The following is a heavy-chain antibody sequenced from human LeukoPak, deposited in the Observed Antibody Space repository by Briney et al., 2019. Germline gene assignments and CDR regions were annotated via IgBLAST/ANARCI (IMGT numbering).Heavy chain of an antibody. Sequence: HPGGSLRLSCGASGFTFSSHGMNWVRQAPGKGLEWVSGISPSGGITYYTDSVKGRFAISRDNSKNTVSLQMNSLRGEDTAVYYCAKVLLGDRGAFDIWGQGTMVTVSS. V-gene: IGHV3-23*01. CDR1: GFTFSSHG. CDR2: ISPSGGIT. D-gene: IGHD3-16*01. CDR3: AKVLLGDRGAFDI. J-gene: IGHJ3*02.